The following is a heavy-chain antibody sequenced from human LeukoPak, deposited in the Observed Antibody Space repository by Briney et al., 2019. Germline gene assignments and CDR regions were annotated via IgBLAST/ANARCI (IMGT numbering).Heavy chain of an antibody. Sequence: SETLSLTCAVYGGSFSGYYWSWIRQPPGKGLEWIGEINHSGSTYYNPSLKSRVTISVDTSKNQFSLELSSVTAADTAVYYCASPREGYYDTTFDYWGQGTLVTVSS. V-gene: IGHV4-34*01. CDR3: ASPREGYYDTTFDY. J-gene: IGHJ4*02. CDR1: GGSFSGYY. D-gene: IGHD3-22*01. CDR2: INHSGST.